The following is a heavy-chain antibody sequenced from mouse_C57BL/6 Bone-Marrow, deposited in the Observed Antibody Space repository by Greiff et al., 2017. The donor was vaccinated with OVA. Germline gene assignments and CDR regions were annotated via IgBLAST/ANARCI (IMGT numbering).Heavy chain of an antibody. V-gene: IGHV14-4*01. J-gene: IGHJ3*01. D-gene: IGHD1-1*01. CDR3: TTGGGSSSWFAY. CDR1: GFNIKDDY. Sequence: VQLQQPGAELVRPGASVKLSCTASGFNIKDDYMHWVKQRPEQGLEWIGWIDPENGDTEYASKFQGKATITADTSSNTAYLQLSSLTSEDTAVYYCTTGGGSSSWFAYWGQGTLVTVSA. CDR2: IDPENGDT.